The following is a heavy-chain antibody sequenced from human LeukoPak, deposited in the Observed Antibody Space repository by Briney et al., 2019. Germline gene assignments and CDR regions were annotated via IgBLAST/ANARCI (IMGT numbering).Heavy chain of an antibody. V-gene: IGHV3-21*01. J-gene: IGHJ3*02. CDR2: ISSSSSYI. D-gene: IGHD3-22*01. CDR3: ARLQVIVASYTPVLAFDI. Sequence: GGSLRLSCAASGFTFSSYSMNWVRQAPGKGLEWVSSISSSSSYIYYADSVKGRFTISRDNAKNSLYLQMNSLRAEDTAVYYCARLQVIVASYTPVLAFDIWGQGTMVTVSS. CDR1: GFTFSSYS.